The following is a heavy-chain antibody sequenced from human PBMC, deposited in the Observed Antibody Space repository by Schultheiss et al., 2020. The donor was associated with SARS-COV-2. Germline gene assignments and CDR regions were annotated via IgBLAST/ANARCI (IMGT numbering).Heavy chain of an antibody. J-gene: IGHJ1*01. Sequence: SETLSLTCSVSGGSISSGSYYWGWIRQPPGKGLECIGSIYYSGSTYYNPSLKSRVTISVDTSKNQFSLKLSSVTAADTAVYYCARDEGGYCSSNSCYIFLHWGQGTLVTVSS. V-gene: IGHV4-39*07. CDR1: GGSISSGSYY. CDR2: IYYSGST. CDR3: ARDEGGYCSSNSCYIFLH. D-gene: IGHD2-2*02.